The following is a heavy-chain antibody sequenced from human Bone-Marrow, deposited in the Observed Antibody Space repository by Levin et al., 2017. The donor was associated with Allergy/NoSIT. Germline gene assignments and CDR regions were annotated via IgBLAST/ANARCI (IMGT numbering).Heavy chain of an antibody. CDR1: GFTLSLYA. D-gene: IGHD1/OR15-1a*01. Sequence: GESLKISCAASGFTLSLYAMSWVRQAPGKGPEWVSGISDNGDNTDYADSVKGRFSISRDNSKSTVYLEMNSLKTEDTAMYYCAIPYNWNTNYFDHWGQGTLVSVSS. V-gene: IGHV3-23*01. CDR3: AIPYNWNTNYFDH. CDR2: ISDNGDNT. J-gene: IGHJ4*02.